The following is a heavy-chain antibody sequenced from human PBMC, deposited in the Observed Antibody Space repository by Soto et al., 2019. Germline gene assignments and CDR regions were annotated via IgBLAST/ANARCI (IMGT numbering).Heavy chain of an antibody. V-gene: IGHV3-23*01. D-gene: IGHD1-1*01. CDR3: AVHGYDY. CDR1: GFTFTTYA. CDR2: ISGSGGNT. Sequence: GESLRLSCEASGFTFTTYALSWVRQAPGKGLEWVSVISGSGGNTYYADSVKGRFTISRDNSKNTLYLQMNSLRAEDTAVYYCAVHGYDYWGQGNLVTGAS. J-gene: IGHJ4*02.